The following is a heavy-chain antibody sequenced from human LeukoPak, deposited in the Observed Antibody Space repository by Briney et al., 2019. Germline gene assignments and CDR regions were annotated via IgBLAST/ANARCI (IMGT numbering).Heavy chain of an antibody. Sequence: ASQTLSLTCTVSGGSVRRGNYYWTCIRQPAGSGLEWIGRIYTSGTTDYNPSLRTRVTISVDASRNQFSLNLSSVTAADTAVYYCARWSGSVTARNYYYYMDVWGEGTTVTVSS. CDR3: ARWSGSVTARNYYYYMDV. J-gene: IGHJ6*03. CDR1: GGSVRRGNYY. D-gene: IGHD6-6*01. V-gene: IGHV4-61*02. CDR2: IYTSGTT.